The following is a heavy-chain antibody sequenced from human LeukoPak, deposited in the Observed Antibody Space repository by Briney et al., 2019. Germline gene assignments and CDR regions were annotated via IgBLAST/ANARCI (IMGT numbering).Heavy chain of an antibody. Sequence: ASVKVSCKVSGYTLTELSMHWVRQAPGKGLDWMGGFDPEDGETIYAQKFQGRVTMTEDTSTDTAYMELSSLRSEDTAVYYCATGFGESSYAFDIWGQGTMVTVSS. CDR3: ATGFGESSYAFDI. CDR2: FDPEDGET. D-gene: IGHD3-10*01. J-gene: IGHJ3*02. V-gene: IGHV1-24*01. CDR1: GYTLTELS.